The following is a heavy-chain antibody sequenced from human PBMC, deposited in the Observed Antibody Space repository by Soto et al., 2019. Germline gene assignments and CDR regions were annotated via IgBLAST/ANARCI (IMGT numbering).Heavy chain of an antibody. CDR1: GFTFSSYG. J-gene: IGHJ4*02. V-gene: IGHV3-30*18. CDR2: ISYDGSNK. CDR3: AKGWLVPNYFDY. D-gene: IGHD6-19*01. Sequence: QVQLVESGGGVVQPGRSLRLSCAASGFTFSSYGMHWVRQAPGKGLEWVAVISYDGSNKYYADSVKGRFTISRDNSKNTLYLQMNSLRAEDTAVYYCAKGWLVPNYFDYWGQGTLVTVSS.